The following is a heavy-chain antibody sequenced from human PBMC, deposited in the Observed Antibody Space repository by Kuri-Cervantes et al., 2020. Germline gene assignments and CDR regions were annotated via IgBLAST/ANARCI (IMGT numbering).Heavy chain of an antibody. V-gene: IGHV3-23*01. CDR1: GFTFSSYA. CDR3: AVREPRYYYGMDV. J-gene: IGHJ6*02. Sequence: GGSLRLSCAATGFTFSSYAISWVRQAPGKGREWVSAISGSGGSTYYADSVKGRFTISRDNSKNTLYLQMNSLRAEDTAVYYCAVREPRYYYGMDVWGQGTTVTVSS. CDR2: ISGSGGST.